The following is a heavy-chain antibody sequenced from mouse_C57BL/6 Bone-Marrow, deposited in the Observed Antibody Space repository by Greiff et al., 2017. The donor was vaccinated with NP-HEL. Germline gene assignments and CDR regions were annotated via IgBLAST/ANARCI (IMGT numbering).Heavy chain of an antibody. CDR1: GYTFTSYW. D-gene: IGHD1-2*01. CDR3: ARRTTADAMDY. Sequence: QVQLQQPGAELVKPGASVKMSCKASGYTFTSYWITWVKQRPGQGLEWIGDIYPGSGSTNYNEKFKSKATLTVDTSSSTAYMQLSSRTSEDAAVYYCARRTTADAMDYWGQGTAVTVSS. CDR2: IYPGSGST. J-gene: IGHJ4*01. V-gene: IGHV1-55*01.